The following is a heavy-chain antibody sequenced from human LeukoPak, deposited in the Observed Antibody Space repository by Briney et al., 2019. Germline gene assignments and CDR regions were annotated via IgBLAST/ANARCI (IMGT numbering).Heavy chain of an antibody. Sequence: PGGSLRLSCAASGFTVSSNYMSWVRQAPGKGLEWVSVIYSGGSTYYADSVKGRFTISRDNSKNTLYLQTNSLRAEDTAVYYCARIAVAGLSFDYWGQGTLVTVSS. J-gene: IGHJ4*02. CDR2: IYSGGST. CDR3: ARIAVAGLSFDY. CDR1: GFTVSSNY. D-gene: IGHD6-19*01. V-gene: IGHV3-53*01.